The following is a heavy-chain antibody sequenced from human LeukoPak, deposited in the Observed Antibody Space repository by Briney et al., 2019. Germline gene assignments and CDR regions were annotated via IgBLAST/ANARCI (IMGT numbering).Heavy chain of an antibody. J-gene: IGHJ3*02. V-gene: IGHV3-9*01. Sequence: GGSLRLSCAASGFTFDDYAMHWVRQAPGKGLEWVSGISWNSGSIGYADSVKGRFTISRDNAKNSLYLQMNSLRAEDTALYYCAKGRYYYDSSGSGDAFDIWGQGTMVTVSS. CDR1: GFTFDDYA. D-gene: IGHD3-22*01. CDR3: AKGRYYYDSSGSGDAFDI. CDR2: ISWNSGSI.